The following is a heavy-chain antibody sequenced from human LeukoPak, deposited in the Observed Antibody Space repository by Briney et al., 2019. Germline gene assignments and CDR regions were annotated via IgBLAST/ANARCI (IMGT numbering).Heavy chain of an antibody. CDR3: ARGKGPSYYYDSSGYLH. V-gene: IGHV3-30-3*01. J-gene: IGHJ4*02. D-gene: IGHD3-22*01. CDR1: GFTFSSYA. CDR2: ISYDGSNK. Sequence: GRSLRLSCAASGFTFSSYAMHLVRQAPCKGLEWVAVISYDGSNKYYADSVKGRFTISRDNSKNTLYLQMNSLRAEDTAVYYCARGKGPSYYYDSSGYLHWGQGTLVTVSS.